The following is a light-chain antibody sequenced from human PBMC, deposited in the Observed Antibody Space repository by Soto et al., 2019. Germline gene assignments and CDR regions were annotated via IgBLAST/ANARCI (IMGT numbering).Light chain of an antibody. Sequence: LTQPASVSGSPGQSITISCTGTSSDIGGYNYVSWYQQHPGKAPKLMIYEVSNRPSGVSNRFSGSKSGNTASLTISGLQAEDEADYYCSSYTSSSTYVFGTGTKVTVL. CDR2: EVS. J-gene: IGLJ1*01. V-gene: IGLV2-14*01. CDR3: SSYTSSSTYV. CDR1: SSDIGGYNY.